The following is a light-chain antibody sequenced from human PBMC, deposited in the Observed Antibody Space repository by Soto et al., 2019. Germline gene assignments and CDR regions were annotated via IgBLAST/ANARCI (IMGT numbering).Light chain of an antibody. V-gene: IGKV4-1*01. CDR2: WAS. Sequence: DIVMTQSPESLAVSLGERATINCKSRQSILYSSNNKNYLAWYQQKPGQPPKLLIYWASTRESGVPERFSGSGSGTDFTLTISSLQAEDVAVYYCQQYYDVPQNFGQGNKVEIK. J-gene: IGKJ1*01. CDR3: QQYYDVPQN. CDR1: QSILYSSNNKNY.